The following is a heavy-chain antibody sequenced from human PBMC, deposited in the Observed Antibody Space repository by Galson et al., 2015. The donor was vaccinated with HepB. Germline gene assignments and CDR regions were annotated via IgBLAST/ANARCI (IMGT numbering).Heavy chain of an antibody. Sequence: CAISGDSVTSNCAVWNWIRQSPSRGPEWLGRTYFRSKWRIDYAMSVKSRITISADTSDNQFSLLLRSATPEDTAVYYCAYGSDVWGPGTTVIVSS. J-gene: IGHJ6*02. CDR1: GDSVTSNCAV. CDR3: AYGSDV. V-gene: IGHV6-1*01. CDR2: TYFRSKWRI.